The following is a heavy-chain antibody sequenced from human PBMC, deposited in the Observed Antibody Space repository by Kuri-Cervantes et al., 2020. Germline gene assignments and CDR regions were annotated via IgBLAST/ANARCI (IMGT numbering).Heavy chain of an antibody. J-gene: IGHJ5*01. CDR2: INHSGST. Sequence: SQTLSLTCAVYGGSFSGYYWGWIRQPPGKGLEWIGEINHSGSTNYNPSLKSRVTISVDTSKNQFSLQLRSVTAADTAVYYCGRAPESWGHGTLVTVSS. CDR3: GRAPES. CDR1: GGSFSGYY. V-gene: IGHV4-34*01.